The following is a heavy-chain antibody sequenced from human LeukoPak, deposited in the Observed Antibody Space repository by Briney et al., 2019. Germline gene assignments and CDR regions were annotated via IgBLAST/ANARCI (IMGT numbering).Heavy chain of an antibody. D-gene: IGHD3-3*02. CDR3: ARPYLERSLKFCMDV. V-gene: IGHV4-59*01. CDR2: IYYSGST. CDR1: GGSISSYY. Sequence: SETLSLTCTVSGGSISSYYWSWIRQPPGKGLEWIGYIYYSGSTNYNPSLKSRVTISVDTSKNQFSLKLSSVTAADTAVYYCARPYLERSLKFCMDVWGKGTTVTVSS. J-gene: IGHJ6*03.